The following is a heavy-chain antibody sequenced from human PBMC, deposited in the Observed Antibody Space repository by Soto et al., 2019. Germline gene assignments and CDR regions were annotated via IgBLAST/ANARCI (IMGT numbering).Heavy chain of an antibody. V-gene: IGHV1-3*05. Sequence: QVQLVQSGAEEKKPGASVKVSCKASGYTFTGYAMHWVRQAPGQRLEWMGWINAGNGNTKYSKNFQGRVTFTRDTSAGAAYMELSSLSSEDTAVYYCARAVAVPADFDYWGQGTLVTVSS. CDR3: ARAVAVPADFDY. CDR2: INAGNGNT. J-gene: IGHJ4*02. D-gene: IGHD6-19*01. CDR1: GYTFTGYA.